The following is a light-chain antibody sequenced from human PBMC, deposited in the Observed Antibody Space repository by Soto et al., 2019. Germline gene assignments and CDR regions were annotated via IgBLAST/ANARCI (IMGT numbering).Light chain of an antibody. CDR1: SSDVGTYNY. J-gene: IGLJ2*01. CDR3: CSYAGGYTHAV. Sequence: QSVLTQPRSVSGPPGQSVSISCSGTSSDVGTYNYVSWYQQHPGKAPKLMIYDVSKRPSGVPDRFSGSKSGNTASLTISGLQAEDEADYYCCSYAGGYTHAVFGGGTKLTVL. V-gene: IGLV2-11*01. CDR2: DVS.